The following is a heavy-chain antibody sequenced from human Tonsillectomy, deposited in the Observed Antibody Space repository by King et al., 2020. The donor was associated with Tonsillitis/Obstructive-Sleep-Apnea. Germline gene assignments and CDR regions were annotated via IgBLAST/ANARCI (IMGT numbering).Heavy chain of an antibody. CDR2: ISYDGTNK. Sequence: VQLVESGGGVVQPGRSLRLSCAASGFTLSSFVMHWVRQAPGKGLEWVAVISYDGTNKYYADSVMGRFTISRDNSKSTLYLQMNSLRAEDTAVYYCAKEVGRYSSSFYWGQGTLVTVSS. CDR1: GFTLSSFV. D-gene: IGHD6-6*01. J-gene: IGHJ4*02. V-gene: IGHV3-30*18. CDR3: AKEVGRYSSSFY.